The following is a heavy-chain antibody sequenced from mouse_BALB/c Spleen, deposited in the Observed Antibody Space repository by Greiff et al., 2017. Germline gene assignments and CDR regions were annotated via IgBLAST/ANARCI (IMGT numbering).Heavy chain of an antibody. Sequence: VQLQQSGPELVKPGASVKMSCKASGYTFTDYVISWVKQRTGQGLEWIGEIYPGSGSTYYNEKFKGKATLTADKSSNTAYMQLSSLTSEDSAVYFCARREYGNYFYAMDYWGQGTSVTVSS. J-gene: IGHJ4*01. CDR3: ARREYGNYFYAMDY. D-gene: IGHD2-10*02. CDR1: GYTFTDYV. V-gene: IGHV1-77*01. CDR2: IYPGSGST.